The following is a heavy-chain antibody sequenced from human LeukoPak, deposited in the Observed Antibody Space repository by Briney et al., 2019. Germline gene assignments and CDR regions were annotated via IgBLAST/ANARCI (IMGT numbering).Heavy chain of an antibody. CDR1: GFTFSRYA. CDR3: AKDGICGGGSFFWLADD. CDR2: MRGSGGRT. V-gene: IGHV3-23*01. D-gene: IGHD2-15*01. Sequence: GGSLRLSCAASGFTFSRYAMSGVRQAPGKALEYVTAMRGSGGRTYYADSVKGRHTISRDNSKHTLYLQMISLRGEDTAVYYCAKDGICGGGSFFWLADDWGQGSLVTVS. J-gene: IGHJ4*02.